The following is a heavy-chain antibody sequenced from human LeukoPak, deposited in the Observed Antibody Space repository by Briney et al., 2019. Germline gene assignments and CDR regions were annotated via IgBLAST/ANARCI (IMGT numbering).Heavy chain of an antibody. CDR3: AKAGSIKFDY. Sequence: PGGSLRLSCAASGFTVSSNYMSWVRQAPGKGLEWVSIIYSGGSTFYADSVKGRFTISRDNSKNTLYLQMNNLRAEDTAVYYCAKAGSIKFDYWGQGTLVTVSS. CDR2: IYSGGST. CDR1: GFTVSSNY. D-gene: IGHD1-26*01. V-gene: IGHV3-53*01. J-gene: IGHJ4*02.